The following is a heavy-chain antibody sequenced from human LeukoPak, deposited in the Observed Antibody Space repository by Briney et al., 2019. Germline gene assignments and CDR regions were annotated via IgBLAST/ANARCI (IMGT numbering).Heavy chain of an antibody. CDR3: AIPPMAAAGTGGDY. Sequence: GGSLRLSCAASGFTFSSYGMHWVRQAPGKGLEWVAVISYDGSNKYYADSVKGRFTISRDNSKNTLYLQMNSLRAEDTAVYYCAIPPMAAAGTGGDYWGQGTLVTVSS. V-gene: IGHV3-30*03. CDR1: GFTFSSYG. J-gene: IGHJ4*02. D-gene: IGHD6-13*01. CDR2: ISYDGSNK.